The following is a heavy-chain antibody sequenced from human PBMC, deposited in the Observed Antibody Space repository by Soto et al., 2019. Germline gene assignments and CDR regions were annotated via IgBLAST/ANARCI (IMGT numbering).Heavy chain of an antibody. D-gene: IGHD4-17*01. V-gene: IGHV4-31*03. Sequence: PSETLSLTCTVSGGSISSGGYYWSWIRQHPGKGLEWIGYIYYSGSTYYNPSLKSRVTISVDTSKNQFSLKLSSVTAADTAVYYCARGGISDDYGDSGFDYWGQGTLVTVSS. J-gene: IGHJ4*02. CDR3: ARGGISDDYGDSGFDY. CDR1: GGSISSGGYY. CDR2: IYYSGST.